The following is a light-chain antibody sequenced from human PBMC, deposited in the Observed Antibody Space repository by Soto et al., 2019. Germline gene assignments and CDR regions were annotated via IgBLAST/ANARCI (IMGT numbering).Light chain of an antibody. CDR2: GAS. J-gene: IGKJ3*01. CDR1: QSVSNN. Sequence: EIVMTQSPATLSVSPGEKATLSCRASQSVSNNLAWFQQKPGQVPRLLIYGASNRATGVSARFSGSGSGTEFTLTISSLQSEDFAVYYCQQRSNWVTFGPGTKVDIK. CDR3: QQRSNWVT. V-gene: IGKV3-15*01.